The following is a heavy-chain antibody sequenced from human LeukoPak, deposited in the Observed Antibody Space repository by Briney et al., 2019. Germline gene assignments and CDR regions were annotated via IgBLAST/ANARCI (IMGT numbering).Heavy chain of an antibody. CDR1: GFTFTTYG. J-gene: IGHJ4*02. D-gene: IGHD6-13*01. Sequence: GSLILSCAASGFTFTTYGMHWVRQAPGKGLEWVALIWHDGGSEYYAESVKGRFSISRDTSKNTVYLQMNSLRAEDTAMYHCARDRLSSSQNNYIDYWGQGTLVTVSS. V-gene: IGHV3-33*01. CDR3: ARDRLSSSQNNYIDY. CDR2: IWHDGGSE.